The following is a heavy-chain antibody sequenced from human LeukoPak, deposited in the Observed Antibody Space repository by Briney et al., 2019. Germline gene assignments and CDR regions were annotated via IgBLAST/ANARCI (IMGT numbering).Heavy chain of an antibody. J-gene: IGHJ4*02. D-gene: IGHD5-24*01. CDR1: GFTFSNAW. CDR3: TIGDGWLPN. Sequence: GGSLRLSCVVSGFTFSNAWMTWVRQAPGRGLEWVGRIKSKIDGGTTEYDAPVKGRFTISRDDSKNTLYLQMNSLKTEDTAVYYCTIGDGWLPNWGQGTLVTVSS. CDR2: IKSKIDGGTT. V-gene: IGHV3-15*01.